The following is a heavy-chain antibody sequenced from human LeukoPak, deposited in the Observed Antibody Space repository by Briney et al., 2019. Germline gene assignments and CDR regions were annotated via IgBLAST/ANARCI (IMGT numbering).Heavy chain of an antibody. J-gene: IGHJ4*02. CDR1: GFTFDDYA. CDR3: AKDIHLYSGYETYFDY. CDR2: ISWNSGSI. V-gene: IGHV3-9*01. D-gene: IGHD5-12*01. Sequence: GGSLRLSCAASGFTFDDYAMHWVRQAPGKGLEWVSGISWNSGSIGYADSVKGRFTISRDNAKNSLYLQMNSLRAEDTALYYCAKDIHLYSGYETYFDYWGQGTLVTVSS.